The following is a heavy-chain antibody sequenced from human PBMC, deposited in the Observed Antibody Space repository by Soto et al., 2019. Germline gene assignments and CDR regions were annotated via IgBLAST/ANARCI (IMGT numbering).Heavy chain of an antibody. V-gene: IGHV4-59*08. CDR3: ARQFRKTIDY. J-gene: IGHJ4*02. CDR2: NYHSGTT. CDR1: GVTISTYY. Sequence: PSETLSLTCAVSGVTISTYYWSWIRQPPGKGLEWIGYNYHSGTTNYNPSLKSRVTISVDTSKNQFSLKLSSVTAADTAVYYCARQFRKTIDYWGQGTLVTVSS.